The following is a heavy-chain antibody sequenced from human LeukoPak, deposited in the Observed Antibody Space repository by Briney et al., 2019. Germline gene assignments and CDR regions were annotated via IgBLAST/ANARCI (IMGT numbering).Heavy chain of an antibody. V-gene: IGHV3-23*01. J-gene: IGHJ4*02. Sequence: PGGSLRLSCAASGFTFSSYAMNWVRQAPGKGLEWVSAISDSGRSTYYVDSVKGRFSISRDNSKNTLFLQMNSLRAEDTAVYYCAKRGMTTIKEGFDYWGQGTLVTVSS. CDR2: ISDSGRST. D-gene: IGHD5-24*01. CDR1: GFTFSSYA. CDR3: AKRGMTTIKEGFDY.